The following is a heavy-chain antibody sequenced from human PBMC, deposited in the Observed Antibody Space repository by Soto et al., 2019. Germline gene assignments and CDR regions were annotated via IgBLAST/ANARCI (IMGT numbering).Heavy chain of an antibody. CDR1: GGTFSSYA. CDR2: IIPIFGTA. CDR3: SRSIKIAAAVYS. V-gene: IGHV1-69*06. D-gene: IGHD6-13*01. Sequence: GASVKVSCKAPGGTFSSYAISWVRQAPGQGLEWMGGIIPIFGTANYAQKFQGRVTITADKSTSTAYMELSSLRSEDTAVYYCSRSIKIAAAVYSWGKGNXVTVXX. J-gene: IGHJ4*02.